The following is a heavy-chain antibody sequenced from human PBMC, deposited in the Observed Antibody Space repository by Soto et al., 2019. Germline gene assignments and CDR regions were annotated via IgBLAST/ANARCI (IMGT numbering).Heavy chain of an antibody. CDR3: ASGAASSPVKNWFDP. J-gene: IGHJ5*02. V-gene: IGHV4-39*01. Sequence: PSETLSLTCTVSGGSISSSSYYWGWIRQPPGKGLEWIGSIYYSGSTYYNPSLKSRVTISVDTSKNQFSLKLSSVTAADTAVYYCASGAASSPVKNWFDPWGQGTLVTVSS. D-gene: IGHD6-6*01. CDR1: GGSISSSSYY. CDR2: IYYSGST.